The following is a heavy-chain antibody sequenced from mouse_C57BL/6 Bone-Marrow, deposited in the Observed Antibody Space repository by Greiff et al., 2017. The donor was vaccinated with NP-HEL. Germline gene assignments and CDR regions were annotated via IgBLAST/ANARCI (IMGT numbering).Heavy chain of an antibody. CDR3: ARSEDSNYDY. J-gene: IGHJ2*01. D-gene: IGHD2-5*01. CDR2: ISSGSSTI. V-gene: IGHV5-17*01. CDR1: GFTFSDYG. Sequence: EVKLMESGGGLVKPGGSLKLSCAASGFTFSDYGMHWVRQAPEKGLEWVAYISSGSSTIYYADTVKGRFTISRDNAKNTLFLQMTSLRSEDTAMYYCARSEDSNYDYWGQGTTLTVSS.